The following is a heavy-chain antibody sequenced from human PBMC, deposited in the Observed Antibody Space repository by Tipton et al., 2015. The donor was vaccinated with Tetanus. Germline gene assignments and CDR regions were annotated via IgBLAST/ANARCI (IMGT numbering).Heavy chain of an antibody. Sequence: TLSLTCTVSGDSISSSKAYWSWIRQPPGKGLEWIGCIYYMGSTNYNPSLKSRVTISKDASKNAFSLKLSSVTAADTAVYYCARGTGDYWGQGTLVTVSS. D-gene: IGHD1-14*01. CDR2: IYYMGST. CDR3: ARGTGDY. CDR1: GDSISSSKAY. J-gene: IGHJ4*02. V-gene: IGHV4-30-4*01.